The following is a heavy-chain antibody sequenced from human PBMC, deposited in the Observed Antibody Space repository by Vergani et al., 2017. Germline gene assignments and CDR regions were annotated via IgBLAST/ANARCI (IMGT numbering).Heavy chain of an antibody. V-gene: IGHV5-51*01. CDR3: ARHSAYSDTRGYQCIHH. CDR1: GYYFSTSW. Sequence: EVQLVQSGAEVKQAGESLKISCTGSGYYFSTSWIGWVRQLPGKGLEWMGLIYPGDSDTRYSPSFQGPVTSSVDKSINTAYLQGSRLKASDTAMYYCARHSAYSDTRGYQCIHHWGQGTLVIVSS. J-gene: IGHJ1*01. CDR2: IYPGDSDT. D-gene: IGHD3-22*01.